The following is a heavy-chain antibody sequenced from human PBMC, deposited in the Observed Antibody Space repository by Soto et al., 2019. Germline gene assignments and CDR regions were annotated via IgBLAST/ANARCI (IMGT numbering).Heavy chain of an antibody. CDR3: AKDGSHNFDY. J-gene: IGHJ4*02. V-gene: IGHV3-30*18. CDR2: MSYDGSNE. CDR1: GFTFSHYA. D-gene: IGHD1-26*01. Sequence: QVQLVESGGGVVQPGRSLRLSCAASGFTFSHYAMHWVRQAPGKGLEWVALMSYDGSNEYYADSVKGRLTISRDNSKNTMYLRMNSMRAEDTAVYYCAKDGSHNFDYWGQGTLVTVSS.